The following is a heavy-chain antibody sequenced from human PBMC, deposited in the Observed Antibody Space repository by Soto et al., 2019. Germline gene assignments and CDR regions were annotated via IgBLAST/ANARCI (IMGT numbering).Heavy chain of an antibody. D-gene: IGHD5-12*01. CDR2: ISSDGSNK. CDR3: TKDRATHRNY. CDR1: GFTFRNYV. Sequence: QVQLVESGRGVVQPGRSLSLSCAASGFTFRNYVMHWVRQAPGKGLEWVAVISSDGSNKYYADSVKGRFTISRDNSKNTLYLQMNSLRIEATAVYYCTKDRATHRNYWGQGTLVTVSS. J-gene: IGHJ4*02. V-gene: IGHV3-30*18.